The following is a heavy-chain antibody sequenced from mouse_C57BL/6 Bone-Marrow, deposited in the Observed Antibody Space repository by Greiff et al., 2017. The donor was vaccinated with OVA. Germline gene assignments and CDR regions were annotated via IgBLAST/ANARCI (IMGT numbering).Heavy chain of an antibody. Sequence: VKLQQPGAELVMPGASVKLSCKASGYTFTSYWMHWVKQRPGQGLEWIGEIDPSDSYTNYNQKFKGKSTLTVDKSSSTAYMQLSSLTSEDSAVYYCAREVFYGNHWYFDVWGTGTTVTVSS. J-gene: IGHJ1*03. CDR2: IDPSDSYT. V-gene: IGHV1-69*01. D-gene: IGHD2-1*01. CDR1: GYTFTSYW. CDR3: AREVFYGNHWYFDV.